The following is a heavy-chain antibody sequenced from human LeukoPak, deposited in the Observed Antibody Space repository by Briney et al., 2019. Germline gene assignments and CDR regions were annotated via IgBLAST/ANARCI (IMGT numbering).Heavy chain of an antibody. V-gene: IGHV4-34*01. CDR1: GGSFSGYY. Sequence: SETLSLTCAVYGGSFSGYYWSWIRQPPGKGLEWIGEINHSGSTNYNPSLKSRVTISEDTSKNQFSLKLSSVTAADTAVYYCARGATLLPLGYWGQGTLVTVSS. CDR3: ARGATLLPLGY. J-gene: IGHJ4*02. D-gene: IGHD1-26*01. CDR2: INHSGST.